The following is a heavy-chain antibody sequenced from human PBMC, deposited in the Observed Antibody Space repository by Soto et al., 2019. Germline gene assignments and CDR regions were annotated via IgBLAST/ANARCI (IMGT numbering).Heavy chain of an antibody. Sequence: QLQLQESGPGLVKPSETLSLTCTVSGGSITSSSYYWGWIRQPPGKGLEWIGSIYYTGSTYYNPSLKSRVTISVDTAKNQFSLKLLSVTAADTAVYYCMLGSGWKDFDYWGQGTLVTVSS. J-gene: IGHJ4*02. CDR1: GGSITSSSYY. CDR2: IYYTGST. CDR3: MLGSGWKDFDY. V-gene: IGHV4-39*01. D-gene: IGHD3-22*01.